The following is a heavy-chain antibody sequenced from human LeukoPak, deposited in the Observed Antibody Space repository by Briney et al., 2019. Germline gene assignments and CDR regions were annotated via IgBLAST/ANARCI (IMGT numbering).Heavy chain of an antibody. J-gene: IGHJ4*02. V-gene: IGHV3-30-3*02. Sequence: PGRSLRLSCAASGFTFSSYAMHWVRQAPGKGLEWVAVISYDGSNKYYADSVKGRFTISRDNSKNTLYLQMNSLRAEDTAVYYCAKSGSSGYYYSDYWGQGTLVTVSS. D-gene: IGHD3-22*01. CDR2: ISYDGSNK. CDR1: GFTFSSYA. CDR3: AKSGSSGYYYSDY.